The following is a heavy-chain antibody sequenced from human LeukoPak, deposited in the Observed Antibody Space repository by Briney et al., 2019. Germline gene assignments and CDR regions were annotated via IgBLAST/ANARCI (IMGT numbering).Heavy chain of an antibody. CDR1: GYTFTGYY. J-gene: IGHJ4*02. CDR2: INPNSGGT. CDR3: ARDRYYYDSSGYTFDY. V-gene: IGHV1-2*02. D-gene: IGHD3-22*01. Sequence: APVKVSCKASGYTFTGYYMHWVRQAHGQGLEWMGWINPNSGGTNYAQKFQGRVTMTRDTSISTAYMELSRLRSDDTAVYYCARDRYYYDSSGYTFDYWGQGTLVTVSS.